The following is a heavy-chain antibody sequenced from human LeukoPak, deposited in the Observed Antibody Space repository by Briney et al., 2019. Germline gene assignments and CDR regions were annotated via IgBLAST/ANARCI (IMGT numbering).Heavy chain of an antibody. CDR3: AKARRYCSGGSCYPYFDY. Sequence: GVSLRLSCAASGFTFSSYAMSWVRQAPGKGLEWVSAISGSGGSTYYADSVKGRFTISRDNSKNTLYLQMNSLRAEDTAVYYCAKARRYCSGGSCYPYFDYWGQGTLVTVSS. D-gene: IGHD2-15*01. CDR2: ISGSGGST. V-gene: IGHV3-23*01. CDR1: GFTFSSYA. J-gene: IGHJ4*02.